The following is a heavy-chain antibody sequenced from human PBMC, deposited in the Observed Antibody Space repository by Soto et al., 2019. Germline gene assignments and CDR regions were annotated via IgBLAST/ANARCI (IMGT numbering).Heavy chain of an antibody. V-gene: IGHV4-30-2*01. CDR3: ARDWGGYDYRYFDY. J-gene: IGHJ4*02. D-gene: IGHD5-12*01. Sequence: PSETLSLTCAVSGGSISSGGYSWSWIRQPPGKGLEWIGYIYHSGSTYYNPSLKSRVTISVDRSKNQFSLKLSSVTAADTAVYYCARDWGGYDYRYFDYWGQGTLVTVSS. CDR1: GGSISSGGYS. CDR2: IYHSGST.